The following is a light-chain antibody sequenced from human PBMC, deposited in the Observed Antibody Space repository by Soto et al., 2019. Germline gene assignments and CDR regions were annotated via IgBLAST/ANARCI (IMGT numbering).Light chain of an antibody. CDR1: QTVRNNY. Sequence: EFVLTNSPGTLSLSQWEIATLSCRASQTVRNNYLAWYQQKPGQAPRLLIYAASSRATGIPDRFSGSGSGTDFPLTISSLEPEDFALYYRQEGTYWPAFGGETKVDIK. J-gene: IGKJ4*01. CDR2: AAS. V-gene: IGKV3D-20*02. CDR3: QEGTYWPA.